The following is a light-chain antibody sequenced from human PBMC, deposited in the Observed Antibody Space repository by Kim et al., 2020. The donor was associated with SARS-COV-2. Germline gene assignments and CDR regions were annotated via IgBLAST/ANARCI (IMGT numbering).Light chain of an antibody. CDR1: QGIRSW. V-gene: IGKV1-12*01. J-gene: IGKJ2*01. CDR3: QQTNIFPHT. CDR2: AAS. Sequence: DIQMTQSPSSVAASVGDRVTISCRASQGIRSWLAWYQQKPGKAPKLVISAASSLRSGVPSMFSGGGSGTEFTLTIISLQPEDFATYFCQQTNIFPHTFGQGTKLEI.